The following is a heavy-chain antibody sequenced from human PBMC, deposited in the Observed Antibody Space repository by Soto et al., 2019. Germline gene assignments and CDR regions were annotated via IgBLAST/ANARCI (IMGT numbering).Heavy chain of an antibody. CDR1: GFTFSSYS. J-gene: IGHJ4*02. CDR2: ITSSGTTV. CDR3: ARGSSNWAYYFDF. D-gene: IGHD6-13*01. V-gene: IGHV3-48*01. Sequence: EVHLVESGGGLVQPGGSLRLSCAASGFTFSSYSLNWVRQAPGKGLEWVSYITSSGTTVYYADSVRGRFTISRDNAKXXXXXXXXXXXXDDTXXXXXARGSSNWAYYFDFWGQGTLVTVSS.